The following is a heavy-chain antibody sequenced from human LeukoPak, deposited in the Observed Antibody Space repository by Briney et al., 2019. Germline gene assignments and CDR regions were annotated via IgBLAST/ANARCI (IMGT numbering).Heavy chain of an antibody. CDR3: AREETSKYYYDSSGYVFERTFDY. Sequence: SETLSLTCTVSGGSISSSLYHWGWIRQSPGKNLEWLGSIYYTGTTHYNPSLKSRATISVDTSKNQFSLKLSSVTAADTAVYYCAREETSKYYYDSSGYVFERTFDYWGQGTLVTVSS. V-gene: IGHV4-39*07. D-gene: IGHD3-22*01. J-gene: IGHJ4*02. CDR1: GGSISSSLYH. CDR2: IYYTGTT.